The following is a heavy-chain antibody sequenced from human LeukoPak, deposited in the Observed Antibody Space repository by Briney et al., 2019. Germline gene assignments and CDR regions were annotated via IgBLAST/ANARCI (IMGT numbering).Heavy chain of an antibody. CDR3: ARDPVYCYATSCYYNWFDP. J-gene: IGHJ5*02. V-gene: IGHV1-2*06. D-gene: IGHD2-2*01. CDR2: TNPNSGDT. CDR1: GYTFTGYY. Sequence: GASVKVSCKASGYTFTGYYIHWVRQAPGQGLEWMGRTNPNSGDTNYAQKFQGRVTMTRDTSISTAYMDLSRLRFDDTAVYYCARDPVYCYATSCYYNWFDPWGQGTLVTVSS.